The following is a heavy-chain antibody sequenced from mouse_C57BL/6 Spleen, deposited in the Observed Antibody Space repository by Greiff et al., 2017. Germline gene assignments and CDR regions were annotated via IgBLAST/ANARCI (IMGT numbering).Heavy chain of an antibody. D-gene: IGHD2-4*01. CDR3: ARSNYDYDGRGVYYAMDY. CDR1: GYSFTDYN. CDR2: INPNYGTT. Sequence: VQLKESGPELVKPGASVKISCKASGYSFTDYNMNWVKQSNGKSLEWIGVINPNYGTTSYNQKFKGKATLTVDQSSSTAYMQLNSLTSEDSAVYYCARSNYDYDGRGVYYAMDYWGQGTSVTVSS. J-gene: IGHJ4*01. V-gene: IGHV1-39*01.